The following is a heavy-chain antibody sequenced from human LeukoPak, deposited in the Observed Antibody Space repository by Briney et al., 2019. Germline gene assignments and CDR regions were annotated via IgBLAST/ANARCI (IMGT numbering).Heavy chain of an antibody. Sequence: PSETLSLTCTVSGVSISSSNSYWGWIRQPPGKGLEWIGSIYYSGNTYYNASLKSQVSISIDTSKNQFSLRLTSVTAADTAVYYCARVGGITLALAPSPFPDYNYYYMDVWGKGTTVTVSS. V-gene: IGHV4-39*01. CDR2: IYYSGNT. D-gene: IGHD3-22*01. CDR1: GVSISSSNSY. J-gene: IGHJ6*03. CDR3: ARVGGITLALAPSPFPDYNYYYMDV.